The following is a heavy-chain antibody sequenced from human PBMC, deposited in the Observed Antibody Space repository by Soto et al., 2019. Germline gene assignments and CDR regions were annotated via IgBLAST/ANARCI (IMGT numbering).Heavy chain of an antibody. CDR1: GFTFSSYA. CDR2: ISGSGGST. D-gene: IGHD2-15*01. Sequence: GGSLRLSCAASGFTFSSYAMSWVRQAPGKGLEWVSAISGSGGSTYYADSVKGPLTMSRDNAKNTLYLQMHSLRAEDTAVYYCASTPIGYCSGGSCYPDYWGQGTLVTVSS. V-gene: IGHV3-23*01. J-gene: IGHJ4*02. CDR3: ASTPIGYCSGGSCYPDY.